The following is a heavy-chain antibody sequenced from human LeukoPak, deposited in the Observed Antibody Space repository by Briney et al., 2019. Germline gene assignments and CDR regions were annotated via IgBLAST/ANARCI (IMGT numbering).Heavy chain of an antibody. V-gene: IGHV4-30-2*01. J-gene: IGHJ5*02. Sequence: SETLSPTCTVSGGSISSGGYYWSWIRQPPGKGLEWIGYIYHSGSTYYNPSLKSRVTISVDRSKNQFSLKLSSVTAGDTAVYYGAGGRSGLGSWGQGTLATVSS. CDR1: GGSISSGGYY. CDR3: AGGRSGLGS. CDR2: IYHSGST. D-gene: IGHD7-27*01.